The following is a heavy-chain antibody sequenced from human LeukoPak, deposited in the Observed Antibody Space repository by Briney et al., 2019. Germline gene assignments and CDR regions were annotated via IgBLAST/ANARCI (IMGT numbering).Heavy chain of an antibody. CDR3: ARAVGGGWFLR. J-gene: IGHJ3*01. CDR1: GGSISSYY. D-gene: IGHD6-19*01. CDR2: IYYSGST. V-gene: IGHV4-59*01. Sequence: SETLSPTCTVSGGSISSYYWSWIRQPPGKGLEWIGYIYYSGSTNYNPSLKSRVTISVDTSKNQFSLKLSSVTAADTAVYYCARAVGGGWFLRWGQGTMVTVSS.